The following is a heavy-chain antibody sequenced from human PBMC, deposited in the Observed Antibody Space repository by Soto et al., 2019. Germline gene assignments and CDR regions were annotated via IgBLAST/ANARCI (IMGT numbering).Heavy chain of an antibody. V-gene: IGHV1-18*01. D-gene: IGHD3-3*01. CDR2: ISAYNGNT. Sequence: ASVKVSCKASGYTFTSYGISWVRQAPGQGLEWMGWISAYNGNTNYAQKFQGRFTMTEDTSTDTAYMELSSLRSEDTAVYYCATPPAYYDFWSGYLQDWGQGTLVTVSS. J-gene: IGHJ4*02. CDR1: GYTFTSYG. CDR3: ATPPAYYDFWSGYLQD.